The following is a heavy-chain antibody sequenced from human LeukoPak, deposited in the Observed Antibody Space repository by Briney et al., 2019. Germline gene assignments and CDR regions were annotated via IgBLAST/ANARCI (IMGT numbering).Heavy chain of an antibody. CDR3: ARESVDTAMAHPYYFEY. V-gene: IGHV1-2*02. CDR1: GYTFTGYY. D-gene: IGHD5-18*01. CDR2: INPNSGGT. Sequence: ASVKVSCKASGYTFTGYYMHWVRQAPGQGLEWMGWINPNSGGTNYAQKFQGRVTMTRDTSISTAYMELSRLRSDDTAVYYCARESVDTAMAHPYYFEYWGQGTPVNGSS. J-gene: IGHJ4*02.